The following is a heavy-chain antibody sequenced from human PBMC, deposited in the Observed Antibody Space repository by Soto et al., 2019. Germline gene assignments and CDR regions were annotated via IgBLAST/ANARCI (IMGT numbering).Heavy chain of an antibody. J-gene: IGHJ4*02. CDR2: ISSTTNYI. D-gene: IGHD3-16*01. V-gene: IGHV3-21*06. CDR3: ASDPEHLISYFDY. Sequence: GGSLRLSCAASGFTFTRYSMNWVRQAPGKGLEWVSSISSTTNYIYYGDSMKGRFTISRDNAKNSLYLEMNSLRAEDTAVYYFASDPEHLISYFDYLGQGTLVTVSS. CDR1: GFTFTRYS.